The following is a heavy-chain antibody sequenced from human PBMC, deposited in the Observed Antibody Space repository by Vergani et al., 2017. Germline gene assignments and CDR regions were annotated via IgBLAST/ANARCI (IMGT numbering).Heavy chain of an antibody. D-gene: IGHD1-1*01. CDR2: ISSSSSYI. V-gene: IGHV3-21*01. CDR3: SRNTDDDSGYDAFDN. CDR1: GFSFRTFS. J-gene: IGHJ3*02. Sequence: DVDLVESGGGFVQPGGSRRLSCAASGFSFRTFSMFWVRQPPGKGLAWVSSISSSSSYIYYADSVKGRFTIFRDNAKNSLYLQMNSLIAEDTAVYYCSRNTDDDSGYDAFDNWGQGTMVTVSS.